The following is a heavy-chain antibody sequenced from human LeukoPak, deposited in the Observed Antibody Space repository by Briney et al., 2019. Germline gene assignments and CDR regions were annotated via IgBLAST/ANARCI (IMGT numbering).Heavy chain of an antibody. Sequence: PGGSLRLSCAASGFSFSNYAMTWVRQAPGKGLEWVSSITSGGSTYYADSVKGRFTISRDNSKNTLSLQMDSLRAEDTAVYYCARFLYGGSYQSLDHWGQGVQVTVSS. V-gene: IGHV3-23*01. CDR3: ARFLYGGSYQSLDH. J-gene: IGHJ4*02. CDR1: GFSFSNYA. D-gene: IGHD1-26*01. CDR2: ITSGGST.